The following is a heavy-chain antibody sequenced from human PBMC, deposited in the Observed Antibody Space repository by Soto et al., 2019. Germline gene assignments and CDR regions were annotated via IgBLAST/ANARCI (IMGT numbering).Heavy chain of an antibody. CDR2: ISSSSSYI. CDR3: ARTWGDGYNHFYY. V-gene: IGHV3-21*01. D-gene: IGHD5-12*01. Sequence: EVQLVESGGGLVKPGGSLRLSCAASGFTFTDYSMNWVRQAPGKGLEWVSSISSSSSYIYYADSVKGRFTISRDNAKNSLYLQMNSLRAEDTAVYYCARTWGDGYNHFYYWCQGTLVTVSS. J-gene: IGHJ4*02. CDR1: GFTFTDYS.